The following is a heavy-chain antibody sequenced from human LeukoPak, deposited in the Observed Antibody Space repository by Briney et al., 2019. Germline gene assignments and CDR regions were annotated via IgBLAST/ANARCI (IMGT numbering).Heavy chain of an antibody. D-gene: IGHD6-13*01. CDR3: ARHPAALDY. J-gene: IGHJ4*02. CDR2: IYYSGST. V-gene: IGHV4-39*01. CDR1: GGSISSSSYY. Sequence: SETLSLTCTVSGGSISSSSYYWGWIRQPPGKGLEWIGSIYYSGSTYYNPSLKSRVTISVDTSKNQFSLKLSSVTAADTAVYYCARHPAALDYWGQGTLVTVSS.